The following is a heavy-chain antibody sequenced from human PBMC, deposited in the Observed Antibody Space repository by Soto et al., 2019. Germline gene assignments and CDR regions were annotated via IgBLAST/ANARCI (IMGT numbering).Heavy chain of an antibody. CDR3: ARGEQYSGRIFDY. Sequence: PSQTLSLTCAITGDSVSSNCAVWSWVRQSPSRGLEWLGRTYYRSKWYYEYAVSVRGRITINPDTSKNQYSLQLNSVTPEDTAVYFCARGEQYSGRIFDYWGQGTLVTVSS. V-gene: IGHV6-1*01. CDR1: GDSVSSNCAV. CDR2: TYYRSKWYY. J-gene: IGHJ4*01. D-gene: IGHD1-26*01.